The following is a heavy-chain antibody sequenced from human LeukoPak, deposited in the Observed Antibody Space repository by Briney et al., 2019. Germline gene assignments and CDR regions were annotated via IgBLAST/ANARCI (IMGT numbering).Heavy chain of an antibody. V-gene: IGHV1-69*13. Sequence: SVKVSCKASGGTFGSYAISWVRQAPGQGLEWMGGIIPIFGTANYAQKFQGRVTVTADESTSTAYMELSSLRSEDTAVYYCARGTDYYYHAMDVWGQGTTVTVSS. CDR2: IIPIFGTA. CDR3: ARGTDYYYHAMDV. CDR1: GGTFGSYA. J-gene: IGHJ6*02.